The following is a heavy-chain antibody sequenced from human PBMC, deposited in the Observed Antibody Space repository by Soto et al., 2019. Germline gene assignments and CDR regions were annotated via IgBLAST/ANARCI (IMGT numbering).Heavy chain of an antibody. CDR2: IYSGGST. CDR3: ARAPALGTPFDY. J-gene: IGHJ4*02. V-gene: IGHV3-53*01. Sequence: GGSLRLSCAASGFTVSSNYMSWGRQAPGKGLEWVSVIYSGGSTYYADSVKGRFTISRDNSKNTLYLQMNSLRAEDTAVYYCARAPALGTPFDYWGQGTLVTVSS. CDR1: GFTVSSNY. D-gene: IGHD3-10*01.